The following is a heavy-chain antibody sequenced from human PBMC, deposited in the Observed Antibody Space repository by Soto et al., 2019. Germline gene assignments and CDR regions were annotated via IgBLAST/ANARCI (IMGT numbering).Heavy chain of an antibody. V-gene: IGHV4-38-2*02. J-gene: IGHJ6*02. D-gene: IGHD3-10*01. CDR3: ARDWIVDYYGSGSGYYYYGMDV. CDR2: IYHSGST. Sequence: SETLSLTCAVSGYSISSGYYWGWIRQPPGKGLEWIGSIYHSGSTYYNPSLKSRVTISVDTSKNQFSLKLSSVTAADTAVYYCARDWIVDYYGSGSGYYYYGMDVWGQGTTVTVSS. CDR1: GYSISSGYY.